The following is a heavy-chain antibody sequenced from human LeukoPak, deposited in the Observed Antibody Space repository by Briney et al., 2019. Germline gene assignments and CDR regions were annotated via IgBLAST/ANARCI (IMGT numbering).Heavy chain of an antibody. CDR3: ARGTSSGYYPNWFDP. CDR2: INHSGST. CDR1: GGSISSYY. Sequence: SETLSLTCTVSGGSISSYYWSWIRQPPGKGLEWIGEINHSGSTNYNPSLKSRVTISVDTSKNQFSLKLSSVTAADTAVYYCARGTSSGYYPNWFDPWGQGTLVTVSS. V-gene: IGHV4-34*01. J-gene: IGHJ5*02. D-gene: IGHD3-22*01.